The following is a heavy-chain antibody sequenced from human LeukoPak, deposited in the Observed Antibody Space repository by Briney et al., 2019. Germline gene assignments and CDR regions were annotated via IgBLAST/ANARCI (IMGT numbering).Heavy chain of an antibody. CDR1: GLTFTTYW. CDR3: ARGGSNYGDFYY. J-gene: IGHJ4*02. V-gene: IGHV3-74*01. CDR2: INGDGSST. Sequence: GGSLRLSCAASGLTFTTYWMHWVRQAPGKGLVWISRINGDGSSTNYADSVKGRFTISRDNTKNTLFLQMNSLRAEDTAVYYCARGGSNYGDFYYWSQGTLVTVSS. D-gene: IGHD4-11*01.